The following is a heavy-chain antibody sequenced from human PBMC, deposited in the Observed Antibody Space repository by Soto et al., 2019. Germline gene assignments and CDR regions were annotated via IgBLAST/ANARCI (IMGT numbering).Heavy chain of an antibody. J-gene: IGHJ5*02. CDR1: GGTFSSYA. D-gene: IGHD3-22*01. CDR2: IIPIFGTA. V-gene: IGHV1-69*12. Sequence: QVQLVQSGAEVKKPGSSVKVSCKASGGTFSSYAITWVRQAPGQGLEWMGGIIPIFGTANYAQKFQARVTITAAESTSTANMELSSLRSEDTAVYYCARDRGPSSGYYPYWFDPWGQGTLGTVSS. CDR3: ARDRGPSSGYYPYWFDP.